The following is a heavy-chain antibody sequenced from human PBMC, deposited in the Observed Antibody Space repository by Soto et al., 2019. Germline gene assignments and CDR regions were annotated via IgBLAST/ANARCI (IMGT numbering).Heavy chain of an antibody. Sequence: SETLSLTCTVSGGSISSYYWSWIRQPAGRGLEWIGRIYTSGSTNYNPSLKSRVTMSVDTSKNQFSLKLSSVTAADTAVYYCARACSSNSCYDVFDYWGQGTLVTVSS. V-gene: IGHV4-4*07. D-gene: IGHD2-2*01. CDR3: ARACSSNSCYDVFDY. J-gene: IGHJ4*02. CDR2: IYTSGST. CDR1: GGSISSYY.